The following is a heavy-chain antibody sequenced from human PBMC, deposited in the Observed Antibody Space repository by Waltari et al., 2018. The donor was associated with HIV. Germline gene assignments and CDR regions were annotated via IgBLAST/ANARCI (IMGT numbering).Heavy chain of an antibody. J-gene: IGHJ4*02. CDR2: IYTSGST. V-gene: IGHV4-61*02. Sequence: QVQLQESGPGLVKPSQTLSLTCTVSGGSISSGSYYWSWIRQPAGKGLEWIGRIYTSGSTNYHPSLKSRVTISVDTSKNQFSLKLSSVTAADTAVYYCARESAWSMTVYWGQGTLVTVSS. CDR1: GGSISSGSYY. CDR3: ARESAWSMTVY. D-gene: IGHD3-22*01.